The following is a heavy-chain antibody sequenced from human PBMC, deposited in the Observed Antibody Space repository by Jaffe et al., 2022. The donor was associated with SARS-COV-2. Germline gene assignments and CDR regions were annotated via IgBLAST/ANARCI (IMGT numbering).Heavy chain of an antibody. CDR3: TTQLGGNLY. V-gene: IGHV1-3*04. D-gene: IGHD1-1*01. CDR1: GDTRTNSV. Sequence: QVQLVQSGVEVKKPGASVKVSCKASGDTRTNSVFHWVRQAPGQRLEWIGLINSGNGKTKYSQTLQGRVTITRDTSANSAYMELSSLRSEDTTFYYCTTQLGGNLYWGQGTLVTVST. J-gene: IGHJ4*02. CDR2: INSGNGKT.